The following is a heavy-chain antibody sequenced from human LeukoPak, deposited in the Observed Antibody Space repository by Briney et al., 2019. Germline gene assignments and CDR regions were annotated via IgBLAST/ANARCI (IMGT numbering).Heavy chain of an antibody. D-gene: IGHD3-22*01. J-gene: IGHJ4*02. CDR3: ARGLRRRPGYYDSSDR. Sequence: SGTLSLTCAVSGGSISSSSWWSWVRQPPGKGLEWIGEIYHSGSTNYNPSLKSRVTISVDTSKNQFSLKLSSVTAADTAVYYCARGLRRRPGYYDSSDRWGQGTLVTVSS. CDR1: GGSISSSSW. V-gene: IGHV4-4*02. CDR2: IYHSGST.